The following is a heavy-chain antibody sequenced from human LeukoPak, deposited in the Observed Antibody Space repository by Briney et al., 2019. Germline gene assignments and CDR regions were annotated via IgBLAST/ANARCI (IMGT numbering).Heavy chain of an antibody. D-gene: IGHD6-19*01. CDR2: INPNSGGT. V-gene: IGHV1-2*02. CDR1: GYTFSGYY. Sequence: GASVKVSCKASGYTFSGYYMHWVRQAPGQGLEWMGGINPNSGGTNYAQKFQGRVTMTRDTSISTAYMELSSLRSEDTAVYYCARDRVGVGGNGWENWGQGTLVTVSS. CDR3: ARDRVGVGGNGWEN. J-gene: IGHJ4*02.